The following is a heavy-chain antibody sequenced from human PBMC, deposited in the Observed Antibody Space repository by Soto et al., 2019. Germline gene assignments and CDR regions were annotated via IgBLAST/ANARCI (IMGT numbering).Heavy chain of an antibody. CDR3: ARDGGDALDI. D-gene: IGHD3-16*01. Sequence: SETLSLTCTVSGGSISSSSYYWGWLRQPPGKGLEWIGSIYYSGSTYYNPSLKSRVTITVDTSKNQFSLKLSSVTAADTAVYYCARDGGDALDIWGQGTMVTVSS. CDR2: IYYSGST. CDR1: GGSISSSSYY. J-gene: IGHJ3*02. V-gene: IGHV4-39*07.